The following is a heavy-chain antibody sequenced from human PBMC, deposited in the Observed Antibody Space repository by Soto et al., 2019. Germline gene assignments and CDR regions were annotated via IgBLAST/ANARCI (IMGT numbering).Heavy chain of an antibody. D-gene: IGHD2-8*01. V-gene: IGHV3-53*01. J-gene: IGHJ6*02. Sequence: QPGGSLRLSCAASGFTVSSNYMSWVRQTPGKGLEWVSVVYRGGTTYYADSVKGRFTISRDNSRNTLYLQMYSLRAEDTALYYCARDQGVYGMDVWGQGTTVTVSS. CDR1: GFTVSSNY. CDR3: ARDQGVYGMDV. CDR2: VYRGGTT.